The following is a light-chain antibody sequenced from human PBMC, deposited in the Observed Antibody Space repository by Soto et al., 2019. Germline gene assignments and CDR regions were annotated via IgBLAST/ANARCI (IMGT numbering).Light chain of an antibody. CDR2: DAS. Sequence: EIVLTQSPAILSVSPGERATLSCRASQSISRSLAWYQQKPGQAPRLLISDASTRATGIPARFSGSGSWTEFTLTISSLQSEDFALYYCHQYNSWPPGTFGQGTKVEIK. CDR1: QSISRS. V-gene: IGKV3-15*01. J-gene: IGKJ2*01. CDR3: HQYNSWPPGT.